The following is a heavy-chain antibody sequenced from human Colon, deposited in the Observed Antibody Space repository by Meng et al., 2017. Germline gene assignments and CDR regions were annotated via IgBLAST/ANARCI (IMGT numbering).Heavy chain of an antibody. CDR3: ATSDFDYYYFKY. CDR2: ISKTGDTI. Sequence: GESLKISCAASGFTFTSYEMNWVRQAPGKGLEWVAYISKTGDTIYYADSVKGRFTISRDNAKSSLFLQMNSLRAEDTAVYYCATSDFDYYYFKYWGQGVLVNGAS. CDR1: GFTFTSYE. J-gene: IGHJ4*02. V-gene: IGHV3-48*03. D-gene: IGHD5-12*01.